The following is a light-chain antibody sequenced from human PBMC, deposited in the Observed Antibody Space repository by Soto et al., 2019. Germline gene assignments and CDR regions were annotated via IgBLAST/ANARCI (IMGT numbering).Light chain of an antibody. J-gene: IGKJ4*01. Sequence: EIVLTQSPATLSVSPGERATLSCRASQSVSNNLAWYQQRPGQAPRLLIYGASPRATGVPARFSGSGSGTDFTLTISSLQSEDFAVYYCQQYNNWPLTFGGGTRVEIK. V-gene: IGKV3-15*01. CDR2: GAS. CDR3: QQYNNWPLT. CDR1: QSVSNN.